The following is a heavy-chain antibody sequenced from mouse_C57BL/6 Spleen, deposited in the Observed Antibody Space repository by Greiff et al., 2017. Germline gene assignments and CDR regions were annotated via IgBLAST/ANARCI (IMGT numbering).Heavy chain of an antibody. CDR2: INPSNGGT. V-gene: IGHV1-53*01. J-gene: IGHJ2*01. CDR3: AREDGNRYYFDY. CDR1: GYTFTSYW. Sequence: QVQLKQSGTELVKPGASVKLSCKASGYTFTSYWMPWVKQRPGQGLEWIGNINPSNGGTNYNEKFKGKATLTVDKSTSTAYMQLSSLTSEDSAVYKCAREDGNRYYFDYWGQGTTLTVSS. D-gene: IGHD2-1*01.